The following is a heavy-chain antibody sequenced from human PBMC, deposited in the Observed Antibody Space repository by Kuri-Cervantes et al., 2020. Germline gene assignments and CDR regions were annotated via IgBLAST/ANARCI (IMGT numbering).Heavy chain of an antibody. J-gene: IGHJ4*02. V-gene: IGHV3-30*07. CDR2: ISYDGSNK. Sequence: GGSLRLSCAASGFTFSSYAMHWVRQAPGKGLEWVAVISYDGSNKYYADSVKGRFTISRDNAKNSLYLQMNSLRDEDTAVYYCARLPRWGQGTLVTVSS. CDR3: ARLPR. CDR1: GFTFSSYA.